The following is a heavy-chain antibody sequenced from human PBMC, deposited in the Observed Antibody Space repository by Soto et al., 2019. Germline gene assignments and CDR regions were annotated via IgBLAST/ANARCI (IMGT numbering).Heavy chain of an antibody. CDR1: GGTFSSYA. CDR2: IIPIFGTA. V-gene: IGHV1-69*13. D-gene: IGHD3-10*01. CDR3: GRGEYYGSGSYSGFDP. Sequence: GASVKVSCKASGGTFSSYAISWVRQAPGQGLEWMGGIIPIFGTANYAQKFQGRVTITADESTSTAYMELSSLRSEDTAVYYCGRGEYYGSGSYSGFDPWGQGTLVTVSS. J-gene: IGHJ5*02.